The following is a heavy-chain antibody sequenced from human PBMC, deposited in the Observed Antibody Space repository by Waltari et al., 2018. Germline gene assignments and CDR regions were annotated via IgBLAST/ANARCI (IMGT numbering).Heavy chain of an antibody. D-gene: IGHD2-8*01. CDR1: GGSFSGYY. V-gene: IGHV4-34*01. CDR2: INHSGST. CDR3: ARSGDIVLMVYAIPYYFDY. J-gene: IGHJ4*02. Sequence: QVQLQQWGAGLLKPSETLSLTCAVYGGSFSGYYWSWIRQPPGQGLEWIGEINHSGSTNYNPSLKSRVTISVDTSKNQFSLKLSSVTAADTAVYYCARSGDIVLMVYAIPYYFDYWGQGTLVTVSS.